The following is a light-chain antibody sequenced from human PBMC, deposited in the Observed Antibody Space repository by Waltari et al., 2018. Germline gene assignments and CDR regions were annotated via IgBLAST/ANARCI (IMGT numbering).Light chain of an antibody. CDR1: NSDVGDSKY. CDR3: SAYADGHGHV. J-gene: IGLJ1*01. CDR2: EVT. V-gene: IGLV2-8*01. Sequence: QSALTQPPSASGSPGQTVTFSCTGTNSDVGDSKYVSWYQQHPGKPPKLIIFEVTQRPSGVPDRLSGSKSGNTASLTISWLQAEDEADYYCSAYADGHGHVFGTGTKVTVL.